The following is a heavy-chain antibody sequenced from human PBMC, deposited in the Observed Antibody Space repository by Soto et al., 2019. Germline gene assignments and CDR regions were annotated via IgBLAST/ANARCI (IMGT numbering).Heavy chain of an antibody. Sequence: EVQLVESGGGLVKPGGSLRLSFVASGFSITNAWMNWVRQAPGKGLEWVGRIKRKIDGETTDYAAPVKGRLTISRDDSKTMLYLQMNSLKADDTALYYCTTGAVEGVWGQGTTVTVSS. V-gene: IGHV3-15*07. D-gene: IGHD2-15*01. CDR2: IKRKIDGETT. CDR1: GFSITNAW. J-gene: IGHJ6*02. CDR3: TTGAVEGV.